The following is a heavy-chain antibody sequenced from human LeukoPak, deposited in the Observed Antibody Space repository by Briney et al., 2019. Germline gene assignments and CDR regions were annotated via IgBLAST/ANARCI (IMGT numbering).Heavy chain of an antibody. J-gene: IGHJ4*02. CDR1: GYTFTGYY. D-gene: IGHD2-15*01. CDR2: INPNSGGT. CDR3: ASRCSGGSCYEFDY. V-gene: IGHV1-2*02. Sequence: ASVKVSCKASGYTFTGYYMHWVRQAPGQGLEWMGWINPNSGGTNYAQKFQGRVTMTRDTSISTAYMELSRLRSDGTAVYYCASRCSGGSCYEFDYWGQGTLVTVSS.